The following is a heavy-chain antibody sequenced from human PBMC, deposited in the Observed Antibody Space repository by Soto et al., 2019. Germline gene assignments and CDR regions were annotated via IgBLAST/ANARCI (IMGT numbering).Heavy chain of an antibody. D-gene: IGHD3-10*01. Sequence: PSETLSLTCTVSGGSISSYYWSWIRQPPGKGLEWIGYIYYSGSTNYNPSLKSRVTISVDTSKNQFSLKLSSVTAADTAVYYCARRNYYGSGSYPDRYYYYYYMDVWGKGTTVTVSS. V-gene: IGHV4-59*08. CDR2: IYYSGST. J-gene: IGHJ6*03. CDR3: ARRNYYGSGSYPDRYYYYYYMDV. CDR1: GGSISSYY.